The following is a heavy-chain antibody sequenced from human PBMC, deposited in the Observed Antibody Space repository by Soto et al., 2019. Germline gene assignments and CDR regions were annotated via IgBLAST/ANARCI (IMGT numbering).Heavy chain of an antibody. CDR1: GGSTSDKSYF. Sequence: PSETLSLTCSVSGGSTSDKSYFCGWVRQSPGKGVEGIGSMYYSGSSYYNPSLKSRVAISVDTSKNQFSLKLRSVTAADTAVYFCARQRLLRLKPDFDIWGQGTLVTVYS. D-gene: IGHD2-21*02. CDR2: MYYSGSS. CDR3: ARQRLLRLKPDFDI. J-gene: IGHJ4*02. V-gene: IGHV4-39*01.